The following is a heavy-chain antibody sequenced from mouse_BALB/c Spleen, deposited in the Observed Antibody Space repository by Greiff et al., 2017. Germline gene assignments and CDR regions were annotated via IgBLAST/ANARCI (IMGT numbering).Heavy chain of an antibody. CDR2: INSNGGST. J-gene: IGHJ4*01. Sequence: EVMLVESGGGLVKLGGSLKLSCAASGFTFSSYYMSWVRQTPEKRLELVAAINSNGGSTYYPDTVKGRFTISRDNAKNTLYLQMSSLKSEDTALYYCARPIYGSSPSYAMGYWGQGTSVTVSS. CDR3: ARPIYGSSPSYAMGY. V-gene: IGHV5-6-2*01. CDR1: GFTFSSYY. D-gene: IGHD1-1*01.